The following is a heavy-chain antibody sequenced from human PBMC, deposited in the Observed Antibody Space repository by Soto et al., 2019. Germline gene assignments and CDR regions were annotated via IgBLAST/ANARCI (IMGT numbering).Heavy chain of an antibody. CDR2: INAGNGNT. V-gene: IGHV1-3*01. CDR3: ARAGAVVPAAIRRYGMDV. J-gene: IGHJ6*02. D-gene: IGHD2-2*01. Sequence: ASVKVSCKASGYTFTSYAMHWVRQAPGQRLEWMGWINAGNGNTKYSQKFQGRVTITRDTSASTAYMELSSLRSEDTAVYYCARAGAVVPAAIRRYGMDVWGQGTTVTVSS. CDR1: GYTFTSYA.